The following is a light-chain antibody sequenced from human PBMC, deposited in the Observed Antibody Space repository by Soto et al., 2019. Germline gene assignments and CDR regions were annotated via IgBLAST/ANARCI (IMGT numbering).Light chain of an antibody. CDR3: CSYARGSTYV. V-gene: IGLV2-23*01. Sequence: QSVLTQPPSVSGAPGQRVTISCTGSSSDVGNYNLVSWYQQHPGKAPKLMIYEGSKRPSGVSNRFSGSKSDNTASLTISGLQAEDEAHYYCCSYARGSTYVFGTGTKVTVL. J-gene: IGLJ1*01. CDR2: EGS. CDR1: SSDVGNYNL.